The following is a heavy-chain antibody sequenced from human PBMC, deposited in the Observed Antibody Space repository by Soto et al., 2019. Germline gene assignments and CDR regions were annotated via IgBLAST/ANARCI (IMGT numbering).Heavy chain of an antibody. CDR2: IYYSGST. V-gene: IGHV4-39*02. J-gene: IGHJ4*02. CDR1: GGSISSSNYY. CDR3: ASHGPSSSWYKDYFDY. Sequence: QLQLQESGPGLVKPSETLSLTCTVSGGSISSSNYYWGWIRQPPGKGLEWIGTIYYSGSTYYNPSLKSRVTISVDTSKNHFSLKLSSVTAADTAVYYCASHGPSSSWYKDYFDYWGQGTLVTVSS. D-gene: IGHD6-13*01.